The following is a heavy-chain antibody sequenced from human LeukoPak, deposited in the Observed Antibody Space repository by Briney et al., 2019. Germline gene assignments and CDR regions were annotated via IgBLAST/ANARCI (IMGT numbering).Heavy chain of an antibody. D-gene: IGHD2-15*01. CDR2: ISSSSSYI. CDR1: GFTFSSYS. V-gene: IGHV3-21*01. Sequence: PGGSLRLSCAASGFTFSSYSMNWVRQAPGKGLELVSSISSSSSYIYYADSVKGRFTISRDNAKNSLYLQMNSLRAEDTAVYYCARDPGYCSGGSCYSALAFDYWGQGTLVTVSS. J-gene: IGHJ4*02. CDR3: ARDPGYCSGGSCYSALAFDY.